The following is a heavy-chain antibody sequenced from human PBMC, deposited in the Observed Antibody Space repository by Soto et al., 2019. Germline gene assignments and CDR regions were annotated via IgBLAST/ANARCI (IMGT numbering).Heavy chain of an antibody. D-gene: IGHD6-13*01. CDR3: ASRAAGQQLVT. Sequence: SETLSLTCTVSGGSISSGDYYWSWIRQPPGKGLEWIGYIYYSGSTYYNPSLKSRVTISVDTSKNQFSLKLSSVTAADTAVYYCASRAAGQQLVTWGQGTLVTVSS. V-gene: IGHV4-30-4*01. CDR1: GGSISSGDYY. CDR2: IYYSGST. J-gene: IGHJ5*02.